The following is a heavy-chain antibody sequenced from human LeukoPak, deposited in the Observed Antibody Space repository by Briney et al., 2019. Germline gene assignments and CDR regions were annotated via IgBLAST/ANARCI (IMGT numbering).Heavy chain of an antibody. CDR3: ARGASGDWYQNFDY. V-gene: IGHV3-74*01. J-gene: IGHJ4*02. D-gene: IGHD6-19*01. CDR2: INSDGSST. CDR1: GFTFSSYW. Sequence: GGSLRLSCAASGFTFSSYWVHWVRQAPGKGLVWVSHINSDGSSTSYADSVKGRFTISRDNAKNTLYLQMNGLRAEDTAVYYCARGASGDWYQNFDYWGQGTLVTVSS.